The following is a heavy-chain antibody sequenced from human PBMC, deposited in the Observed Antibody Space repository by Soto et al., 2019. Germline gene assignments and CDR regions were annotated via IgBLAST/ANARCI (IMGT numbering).Heavy chain of an antibody. D-gene: IGHD3-16*01. V-gene: IGHV4-34*01. J-gene: IGHJ6*02. CDR1: GGSFSDYY. Sequence: PSETLSLTCADYGGSFSDYYWTWIRQPPGKGLEWIGEISHRGSTNCNPSLRSRPTISVDASKKQLSLKLRSVAAADTAVYYCARVRLIRTRAQYFYGMDVWGQGATVKVSS. CDR2: ISHRGST. CDR3: ARVRLIRTRAQYFYGMDV.